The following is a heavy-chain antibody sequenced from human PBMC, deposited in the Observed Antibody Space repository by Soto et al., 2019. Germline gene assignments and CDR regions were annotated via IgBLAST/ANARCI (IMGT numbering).Heavy chain of an antibody. V-gene: IGHV4-59*08. CDR2: IYYSGST. Sequence: SETLSLTCTVSGGSISSYYWSWIRQPPGKGLEWIGYIYYSGSTNYNPSLKSRVTISVDTSKNQFSLKLSSVTAADTAVYYCASQGYYYDSSGYYLNWFDPWGQGTLVTVSS. CDR1: GGSISSYY. CDR3: ASQGYYYDSSGYYLNWFDP. J-gene: IGHJ5*02. D-gene: IGHD3-22*01.